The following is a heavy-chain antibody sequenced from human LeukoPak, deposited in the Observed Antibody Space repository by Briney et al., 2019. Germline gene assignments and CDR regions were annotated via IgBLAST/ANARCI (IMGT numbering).Heavy chain of an antibody. Sequence: GASVKVSCKASGYTFTSYAMNWVRQAPGQGLEWMGWINTNTGNPTYAQGFTGRFVFSLDTSVSTAYLQISSLKAEDTAVYYCARGVPAATGGYYYMDVWGKGTTVTVSS. J-gene: IGHJ6*03. D-gene: IGHD2-2*01. CDR3: ARGVPAATGGYYYMDV. V-gene: IGHV7-4-1*02. CDR2: INTNTGNP. CDR1: GYTFTSYA.